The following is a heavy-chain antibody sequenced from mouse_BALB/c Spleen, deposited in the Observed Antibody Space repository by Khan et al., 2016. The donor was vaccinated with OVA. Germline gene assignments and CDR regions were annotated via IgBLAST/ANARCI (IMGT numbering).Heavy chain of an antibody. CDR1: GYTFTNYG. CDR3: ARGYWDFDV. J-gene: IGHJ1*01. D-gene: IGHD1-1*01. Sequence: QIQLVQSGPELKKPGETVKISCKASGYTFTNYGMNWVKQPPGKGLKWMGWINTYTGEPTYAADFKGRFAFSLETYASTSYLLINNLKNEDTATYFCARGYWDFDVWGAGTTVTVSS. CDR2: INTYTGEP. V-gene: IGHV9-3-1*01.